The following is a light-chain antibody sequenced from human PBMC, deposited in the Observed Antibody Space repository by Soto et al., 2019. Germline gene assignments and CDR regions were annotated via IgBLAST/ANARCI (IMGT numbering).Light chain of an antibody. J-gene: IGKJ1*01. CDR2: EAS. V-gene: IGKV1-5*01. Sequence: DIQVTQSPPTLSASVGDRVTITCRASQTISTWMAWYQQKPGKAPKLLVYEASTLQSGVASRVSGSGSGTEFTLTISSLQPDDFATYYCQQYNSYSRTFGQGTKVDIK. CDR1: QTISTW. CDR3: QQYNSYSRT.